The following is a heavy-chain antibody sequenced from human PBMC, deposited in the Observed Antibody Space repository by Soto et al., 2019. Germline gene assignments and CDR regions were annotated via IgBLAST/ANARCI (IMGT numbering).Heavy chain of an antibody. CDR3: ARGIVVVPAAASNYGMDV. Sequence: ASVKVSCKASGGTFSSYAISWARQAPGQGLEWMGGIIPIFGTANYAQKFQGRVTITADKSTSTAYMELSSLRSEDTAVYYCARGIVVVPAAASNYGMDVWGQGTTVTVSS. J-gene: IGHJ6*02. CDR2: IIPIFGTA. D-gene: IGHD2-2*01. V-gene: IGHV1-69*06. CDR1: GGTFSSYA.